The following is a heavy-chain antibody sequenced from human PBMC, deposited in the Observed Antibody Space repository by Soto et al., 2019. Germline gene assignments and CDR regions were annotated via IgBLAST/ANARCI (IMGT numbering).Heavy chain of an antibody. CDR2: IPYDGILK. CDR1: GFTFSAFG. J-gene: IGHJ4*02. V-gene: IGHV3-30*03. Sequence: GGSLRLSCEASGFTFSAFGMHWVRQAPGKGLEWVAIIPYDGILKYYADSVKGRFTISRDNSKNTLYVEMNSLRAEDTAVYYCAAATTWNFHFHYWGQGTQVTVSS. D-gene: IGHD1-7*01. CDR3: AAATTWNFHFHY.